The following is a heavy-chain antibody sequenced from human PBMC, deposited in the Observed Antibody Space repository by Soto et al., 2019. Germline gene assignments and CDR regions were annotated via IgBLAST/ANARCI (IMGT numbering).Heavy chain of an antibody. CDR2: FSSSGGRT. V-gene: IGHV3-23*01. CDR3: AKDVLRFLEWLAFYGMDV. D-gene: IGHD3-3*01. J-gene: IGHJ6*02. CDR1: GFTFSNYA. Sequence: GGSLRLSCAASGFTFSNYAMSWVRQAPGKGLEWVSAFSSSGGRTYYADSVKGRFTISRDNSKNTLYLQMNSLRAEDTAVYYCAKDVLRFLEWLAFYGMDVWGQGTTVTVSS.